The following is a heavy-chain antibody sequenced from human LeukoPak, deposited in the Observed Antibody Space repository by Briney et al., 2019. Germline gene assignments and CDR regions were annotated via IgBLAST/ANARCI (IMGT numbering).Heavy chain of an antibody. CDR1: GFTFSSYG. D-gene: IGHD3-22*01. Sequence: PRGSLRLSCAASGFTFSSYGMHWVRQAPGKGLEWVAVISYDGSNKYYADSVKGRFTISRDNSKNTLYLQMNSLRAEDTAVYYCAKEYYYDSSGSYFDYWGQGTLVAVSS. J-gene: IGHJ4*02. V-gene: IGHV3-30*18. CDR3: AKEYYYDSSGSYFDY. CDR2: ISYDGSNK.